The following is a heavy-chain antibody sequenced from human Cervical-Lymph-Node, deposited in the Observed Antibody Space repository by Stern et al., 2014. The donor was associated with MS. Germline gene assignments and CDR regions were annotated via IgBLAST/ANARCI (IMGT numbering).Heavy chain of an antibody. J-gene: IGHJ6*02. CDR2: LIPIFGTA. CDR3: ASFNNNPGYYYYGMDV. D-gene: IGHD1-14*01. V-gene: IGHV1-69*01. Sequence: VQLVQSGAEVKKPGSSVKVSCKASGGTFSSYAISWVRQAPGQGLEWMGGLIPIFGTANYAQKFQGRVTITADESTSTAYMELSSLRSEDTAVYYCASFNNNPGYYYYGMDVWGQGTTVTVSS. CDR1: GGTFSSYA.